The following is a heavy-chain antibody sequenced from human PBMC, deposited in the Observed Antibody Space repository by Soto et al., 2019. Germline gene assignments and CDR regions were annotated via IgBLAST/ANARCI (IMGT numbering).Heavy chain of an antibody. CDR3: ASPSIDDFWSGYPMDV. V-gene: IGHV3-21*04. J-gene: IGHJ6*02. CDR1: GFTFSSYS. CDR2: ISSSSSYI. D-gene: IGHD3-3*01. Sequence: PGGSLRLSCAASGFTFSSYSMNWVRQAPGKGLEWVSSISSSSSYIYYADSVKGRFTISRDNSKNTLYLQMNSLRAEDTAVYYCASPSIDDFWSGYPMDVWGQGTTVTVSS.